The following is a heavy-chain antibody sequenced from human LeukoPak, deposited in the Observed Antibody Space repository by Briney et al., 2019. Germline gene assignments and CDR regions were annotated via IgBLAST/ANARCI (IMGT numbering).Heavy chain of an antibody. CDR1: GFTFSAYN. Sequence: GSLGLSCAASGFTFSAYNMNWVRRTPGKGLEWVSAIRGSGDTALYADSVKGRFTISRDNFKNIVYLEMNSLRAEDTATYYCAKVTWESRPPDCNSWGPGTLVTVSS. CDR3: AKVTWESRPPDCNS. J-gene: IGHJ4*02. V-gene: IGHV3-23*01. CDR2: IRGSGDTA. D-gene: IGHD6-6*01.